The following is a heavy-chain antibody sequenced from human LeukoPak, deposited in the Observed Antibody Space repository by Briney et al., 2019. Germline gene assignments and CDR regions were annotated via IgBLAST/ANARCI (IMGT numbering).Heavy chain of an antibody. J-gene: IGHJ3*02. Sequence: PGGSLRLSCAASGFTFSSYAMNWVRQAPGKGLEWVSAISGSGGSTYYADSVKGRFTISRDNSKNTLYLQMNSPRAEDTAVYYCAKDYYDSSGYYDDAFDIWGQGTMVTVSS. D-gene: IGHD3-22*01. CDR1: GFTFSSYA. CDR2: ISGSGGST. V-gene: IGHV3-23*01. CDR3: AKDYYDSSGYYDDAFDI.